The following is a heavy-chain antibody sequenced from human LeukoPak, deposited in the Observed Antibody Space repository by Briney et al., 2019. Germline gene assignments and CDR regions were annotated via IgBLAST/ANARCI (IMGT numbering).Heavy chain of an antibody. D-gene: IGHD5-18*01. CDR2: ISYDGSNK. J-gene: IGHJ4*02. Sequence: PGGSLRLSCAASGFTFSSYAMHWVRQAPGKGLEWVAVISYDGSNKYYADSVKGRFTISRDNSKNTQYLQMNSLRAEDTAVYYCARDPLRGYSYGPRADYWGQGTLVTVSS. CDR1: GFTFSSYA. V-gene: IGHV3-30-3*01. CDR3: ARDPLRGYSYGPRADY.